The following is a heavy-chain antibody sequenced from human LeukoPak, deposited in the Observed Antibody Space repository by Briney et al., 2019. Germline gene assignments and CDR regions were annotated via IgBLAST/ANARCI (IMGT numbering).Heavy chain of an antibody. V-gene: IGHV4-59*01. D-gene: IGHD3-22*01. CDR1: DGSISSYY. Sequence: SETLSLTCTVSDGSISSYYWSWIRQPPGKGLEWIGYIYYSGSTNYNPSLKSRVTISVDTSKNQFSLKLSSVTAADTAVYYCARFRSSGYFAFFDYWGQGTLVTVSS. J-gene: IGHJ4*02. CDR2: IYYSGST. CDR3: ARFRSSGYFAFFDY.